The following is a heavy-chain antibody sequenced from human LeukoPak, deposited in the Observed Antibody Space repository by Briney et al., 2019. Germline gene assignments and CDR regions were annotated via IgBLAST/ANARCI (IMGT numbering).Heavy chain of an antibody. CDR2: INSDGSST. Sequence: GGSLRLSCAASGFTFSIYWMHWVRQAPGKGLEWVSRINSDGSSTTYADSVKGRFTISRDNAKNTLYLQMNSLRAEDTAAYYCADSNFDYWGQGTLVTVSS. J-gene: IGHJ4*02. D-gene: IGHD5-18*01. CDR1: GFTFSIYW. CDR3: ADSNFDY. V-gene: IGHV3-74*01.